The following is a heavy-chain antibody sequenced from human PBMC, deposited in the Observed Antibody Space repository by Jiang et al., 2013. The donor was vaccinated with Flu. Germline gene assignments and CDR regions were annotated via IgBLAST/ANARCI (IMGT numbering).Heavy chain of an antibody. CDR1: GYTFTSYA. CDR2: INTNTGNP. Sequence: CKASGYTFTSYAMNWVRQAPGQGLEWMGWINTNTGNPTYAQGFTGRFIFSLDTSVSTAYLQISSLKAEDTAVYYCAREAVGSGWLNWGQGTLVTVSS. J-gene: IGHJ4*02. D-gene: IGHD6-19*01. CDR3: AREAVGSGWLN. V-gene: IGHV7-4-1*02.